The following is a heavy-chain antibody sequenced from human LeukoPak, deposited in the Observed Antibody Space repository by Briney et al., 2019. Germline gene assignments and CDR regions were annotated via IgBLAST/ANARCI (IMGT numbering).Heavy chain of an antibody. CDR1: GYTFTVYY. Sequence: ASLKVSCTASGYTFTVYYMHWVRQTPGQGLGWMGWINTKSGGPNYAQKFQGRVTMTRDTSISTAYMELSRLRSDDTVVEYCASSISIWYHNGGQGTLVTVSS. CDR2: INTKSGGP. V-gene: IGHV1-2*02. D-gene: IGHD6-13*01. J-gene: IGHJ4*02. CDR3: ASSISIWYHN.